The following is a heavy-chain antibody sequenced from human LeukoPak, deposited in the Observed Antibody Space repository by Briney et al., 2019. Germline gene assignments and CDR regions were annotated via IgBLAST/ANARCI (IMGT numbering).Heavy chain of an antibody. J-gene: IGHJ4*02. CDR1: GFTFRSYG. Sequence: GRSLRLSCAASGFTFRSYGMHWVRQAPGKGLEWVAVISYDGSNKYYADSVRGRFTISRDNSKHTLYLQMNSLRAEDTAVYYCAKDGNDYVWGSFYYFDYWGQGTLVTVSS. V-gene: IGHV3-30*18. CDR3: AKDGNDYVWGSFYYFDY. D-gene: IGHD3-16*01. CDR2: ISYDGSNK.